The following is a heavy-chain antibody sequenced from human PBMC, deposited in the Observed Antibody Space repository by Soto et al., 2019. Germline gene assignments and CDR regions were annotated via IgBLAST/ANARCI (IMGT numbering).Heavy chain of an antibody. V-gene: IGHV6-1*01. J-gene: IGHJ4*02. CDR1: GDSVSSNTAT. D-gene: IGHD6-19*01. Sequence: SQTLSLTCAISGDSVSSNTATWNWIRQSPSRGLEWLGRTYYKSKWYTDSAISVKSRIVINPDTSKNQISLQLKSVTPEDAAVYYCARARGTVVTCQGLDCWGQGTLVTVSS. CDR2: TYYKSKWYT. CDR3: ARARGTVVTCQGLDC.